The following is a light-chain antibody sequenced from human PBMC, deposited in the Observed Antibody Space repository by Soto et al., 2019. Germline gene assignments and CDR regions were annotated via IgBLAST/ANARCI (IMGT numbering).Light chain of an antibody. J-gene: IGLJ2*01. CDR2: DVS. V-gene: IGLV2-11*02. Sequence: QSALTQPRSVSGSPGRSVTISCTGTTSDVGGYNYVSWYQQHPGKAPKLIIYDVSKRPSGVPDRFSGSKSGNTDSLTISGLQAEDEAVYYCCSYAGMYTLDVVFRGGTNVTVL. CDR3: CSYAGMYTLDVV. CDR1: TSDVGGYNY.